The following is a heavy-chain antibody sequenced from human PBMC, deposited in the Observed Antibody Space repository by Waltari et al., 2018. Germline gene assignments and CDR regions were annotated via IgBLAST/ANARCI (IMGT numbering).Heavy chain of an antibody. CDR1: GLTVSSNY. CDR3: ARASYGGNSD. D-gene: IGHD4-17*01. J-gene: IGHJ4*02. V-gene: IGHV3-53*01. Sequence: EVQLVESGGGLIQPGGSLRHSCAASGLTVSSNYLSWVRQAPGKGLEWVSFIYSGGSTYYADSVKGRVTISRDNSKNTLYLQMNSLRAEDTAVYYCARASYGGNSDWGQGTLVTVSS. CDR2: IYSGGST.